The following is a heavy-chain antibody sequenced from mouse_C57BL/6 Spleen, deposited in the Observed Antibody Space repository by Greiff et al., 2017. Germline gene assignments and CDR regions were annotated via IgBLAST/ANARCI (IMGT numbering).Heavy chain of an antibody. D-gene: IGHD1-1*01. CDR3: ARGHYYGSSSGFAY. Sequence: VQLQQPGAELVKPGASVKMSCKASGYTFTSYWITWVKQRPGQGLEWLGDIYPGSGSTNYNEKFKSKATLTVDTSSSTAYRQLSSLTSEDSAVYYCARGHYYGSSSGFAYWGQGTLVTVSA. CDR1: GYTFTSYW. CDR2: IYPGSGST. J-gene: IGHJ3*01. V-gene: IGHV1-55*01.